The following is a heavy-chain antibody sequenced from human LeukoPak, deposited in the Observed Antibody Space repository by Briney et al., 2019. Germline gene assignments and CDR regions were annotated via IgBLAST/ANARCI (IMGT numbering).Heavy chain of an antibody. CDR2: MNPNSANT. D-gene: IGHD3-3*01. V-gene: IGHV1-8*03. Sequence: GASVKVSCKASGYTFTSYDINWVRQATGQGLEWMGWMNPNSANTGYAQKFQGRVTITRNTSISTAYMELSSLRSEDTAVYYCARGLFWSGYLYYFDYWGQGTLVTVSS. J-gene: IGHJ4*02. CDR1: GYTFTSYD. CDR3: ARGLFWSGYLYYFDY.